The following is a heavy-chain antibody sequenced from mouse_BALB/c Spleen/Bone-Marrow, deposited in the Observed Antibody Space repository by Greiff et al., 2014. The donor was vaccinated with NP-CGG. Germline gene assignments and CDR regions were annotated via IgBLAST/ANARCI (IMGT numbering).Heavy chain of an antibody. J-gene: IGHJ3*01. D-gene: IGHD2-3*01. CDR1: GFDFSRYW. CDR3: ARPLYDGYYVWFAY. V-gene: IGHV4-1*02. Sequence: EVKLQESGGGLVQPGGSPKLSCAASGFDFSRYWMSWVRQAPGKGLEWIGEINPDSSTINYTPSLKDKFIISRDNAKNTLYLQMSKVRSEDTALYYCARPLYDGYYVWFAYWGQGTLVTVSA. CDR2: INPDSSTI.